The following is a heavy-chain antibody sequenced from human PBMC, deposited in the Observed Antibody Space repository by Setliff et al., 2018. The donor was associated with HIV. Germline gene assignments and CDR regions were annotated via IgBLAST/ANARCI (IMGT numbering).Heavy chain of an antibody. CDR2: I. V-gene: IGHV4-39*07. CDR3: ARGPPPTYDILTGYFVAEYFQQ. CDR1: GGSISSSSYY. J-gene: IGHJ1*01. D-gene: IGHD3-9*01. Sequence: PSETLSLTCTASGGSISSSSYYWGWIRQPPGKGLEWIGRIDHNPSLKSRVTISVDTSKNQFSLKLSSVTAADTSVYYCARGPPPTYDILTGYFVAEYFQQWGQGTLVTVSS.